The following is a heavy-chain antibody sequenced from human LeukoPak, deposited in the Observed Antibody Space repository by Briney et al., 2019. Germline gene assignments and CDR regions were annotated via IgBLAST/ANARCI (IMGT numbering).Heavy chain of an antibody. V-gene: IGHV4-39*01. CDR3: ARGSPRGVGVSGYRRFDY. CDR2: IYYSGST. D-gene: IGHD3-22*01. Sequence: KSSETLSLTCTVSGGSISSSSYYWGWIRQPPGKGLEWIGSIYYSGSTYYNPSLKSRVTISVDTSKNQFSLKLSSVTAADTAVYYCARGSPRGVGVSGYRRFDYWGQGTLVTVSS. J-gene: IGHJ4*02. CDR1: GGSISSSSYY.